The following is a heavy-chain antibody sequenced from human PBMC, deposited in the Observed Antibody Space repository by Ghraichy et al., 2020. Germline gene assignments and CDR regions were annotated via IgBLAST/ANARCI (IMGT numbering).Heavy chain of an antibody. CDR1: SDSVSSSSYY. D-gene: IGHD6-6*01. J-gene: IGHJ5*02. V-gene: IGHV4-39*07. CDR2: MHYSGNS. CDR3: ETYSSSSGWFDP. Sequence: SETLSLTCTVSSDSVSSSSYYWGWIRQPPGKGLEWIGSMHYSGNSYYNPSLKSRVTISVDTSKNQFSLKLNSVTAADTAVYYCETYSSSSGWFDPWGQGTLVTVSS.